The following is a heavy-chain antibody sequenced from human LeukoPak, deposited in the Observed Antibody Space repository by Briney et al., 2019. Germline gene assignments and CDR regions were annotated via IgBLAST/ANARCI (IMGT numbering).Heavy chain of an antibody. D-gene: IGHD6-13*01. CDR1: GFTFSSCG. J-gene: IGHJ4*02. Sequence: PGRSLRLSCAASGFTFSSCGMHWVRQAPGKGLEWVALIWYDGSNKYYADSVKGRFTISRDNSKNTLCLQMNSLRAEDTAVYYCARDMGIAAAAVDYWGQGTLVTVSS. V-gene: IGHV3-33*01. CDR3: ARDMGIAAAAVDY. CDR2: IWYDGSNK.